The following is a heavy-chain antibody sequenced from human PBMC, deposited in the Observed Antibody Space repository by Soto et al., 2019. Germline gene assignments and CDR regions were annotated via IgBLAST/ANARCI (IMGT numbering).Heavy chain of an antibody. V-gene: IGHV3-48*01. CDR3: ASRSSGWYFDY. D-gene: IGHD6-19*01. J-gene: IGHJ4*02. CDR1: GFTFSSYS. CDR2: ISSSSSTI. Sequence: PGGSLRLSCAASGFTFSSYSMNWVRQAPGKGLEWVSYISSSSSTIYYADSVKGRFTISRDNAKNSLYLQMKSLRAEDTAVYYCASRSSGWYFDYWGQGTLVTVSS.